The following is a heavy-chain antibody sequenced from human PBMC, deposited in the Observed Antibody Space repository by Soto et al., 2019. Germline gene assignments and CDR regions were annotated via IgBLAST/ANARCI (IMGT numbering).Heavy chain of an antibody. D-gene: IGHD2-21*02. CDR1: GDTFTEYY. CDR3: ARGGHVVVVTAALDY. Sequence: QVQLMQSGVEVKKPGASVKVSCKASGDTFTEYYIHWVRQAPGQGLEWMGTVNPSGGHTTYAQHFLGRVTMTRDTATSTLYMELISLTSEDTAVYYCARGGHVVVVTAALDYWGQGTLVTVSS. V-gene: IGHV1-46*01. J-gene: IGHJ4*02. CDR2: VNPSGGHT.